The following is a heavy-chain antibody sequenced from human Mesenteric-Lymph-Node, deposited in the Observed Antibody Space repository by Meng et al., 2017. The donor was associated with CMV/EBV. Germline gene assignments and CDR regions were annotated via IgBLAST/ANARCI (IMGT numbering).Heavy chain of an antibody. D-gene: IGHD2/OR15-2a*01. CDR2: IKEDGSEK. CDR1: GFTVSSYW. CDR3: ARGRGTNFLY. Sequence: GGSLRLSCAASGFTVSSYWMSWVRQAPGEGLEWVDNIKEDGSEKYYVDSVKGRFTISRDNAKNSLYLQINSLRAEDTAVYYCARGRGTNFLYWGQGTLVTVSS. V-gene: IGHV3-7*01. J-gene: IGHJ4*02.